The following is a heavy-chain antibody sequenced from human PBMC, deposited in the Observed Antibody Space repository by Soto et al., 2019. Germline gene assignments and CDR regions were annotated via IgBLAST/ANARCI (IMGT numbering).Heavy chain of an antibody. V-gene: IGHV4-34*01. J-gene: IGHJ6*02. Sequence: SENLSLTCAVYGGSFSDYYWSCFRRSPGKGLEWIGEINYSGSTNYNPSLKSRVTISVDTSKNQFSLKVSSVTAADTALYYCARGRAVGPGSMLRSYYGLDVWGQGTTVTVSS. CDR2: INYSGST. D-gene: IGHD2-2*01. CDR3: ARGRAVGPGSMLRSYYGLDV. CDR1: GGSFSDYY.